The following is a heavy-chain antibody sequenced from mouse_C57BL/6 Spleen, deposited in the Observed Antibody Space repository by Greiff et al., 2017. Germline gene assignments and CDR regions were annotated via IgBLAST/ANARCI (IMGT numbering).Heavy chain of an antibody. V-gene: IGHV5-6*01. CDR3: ARENWYYAMDY. CDR1: GFTFSSYG. CDR2: ISSGGSYT. D-gene: IGHD4-1*01. J-gene: IGHJ4*01. Sequence: EVQVVESGGDLVKPGGSLKLSCAASGFTFSSYGMSWVRPTPDKRLEWVATISSGGSYTYYPDSVKGRFTISRDNAKNTLYLQMSSLKSEDTAMYYCARENWYYAMDYWGQGTSVTVSS.